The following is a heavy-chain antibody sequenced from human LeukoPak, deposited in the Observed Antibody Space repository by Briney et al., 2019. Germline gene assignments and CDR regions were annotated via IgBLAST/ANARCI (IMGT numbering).Heavy chain of an antibody. D-gene: IGHD3-22*01. CDR2: INHDGSDR. CDR1: GFTFSTYW. CDR3: ARVGFYRSGRYYPDY. V-gene: IGHV3-7*01. Sequence: GGSLRLSCAGSGFTFSTYWMTWVRQAPGKGLEWVANINHDGSDRPYVDSVKGRFTISRDNAKNSLYLQMNSLRAEDTAVYYCARVGFYRSGRYYPDYWGQGTLVAVSS. J-gene: IGHJ4*02.